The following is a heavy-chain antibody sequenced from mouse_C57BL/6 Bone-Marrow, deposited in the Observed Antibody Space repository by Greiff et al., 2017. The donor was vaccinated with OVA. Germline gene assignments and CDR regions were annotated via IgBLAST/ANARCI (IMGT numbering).Heavy chain of an antibody. CDR2: FHPYNDAT. CDR3: ATYGSSQAWFAY. J-gene: IGHJ3*01. D-gene: IGHD1-1*01. CDR1: GYTFTTYP. V-gene: IGHV1-47*01. Sequence: VQLQQSGAELVKPGASVTMSCKASGYTFTTYPIDWMQQNPGKSLEWIGNFHPYNDATKYNEKFKGKATLTVEKSSSTVYLECSRLTSDDCAVYYCATYGSSQAWFAYWGQGTLVTVSA.